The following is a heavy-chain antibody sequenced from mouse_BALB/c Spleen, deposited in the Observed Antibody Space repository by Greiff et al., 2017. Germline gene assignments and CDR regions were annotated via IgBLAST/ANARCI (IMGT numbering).Heavy chain of an antibody. Sequence: VQLQQSGAELARPGASVKMSCKASGYTFTSYTMHWVKQRPGQGLEWIGYINPSSGYTNYNQKFKDKATLTADKSSSTAYMQLSSLTSEDSAVYYCAKRYYGSSPFDYWGQGTTLTGSA. V-gene: IGHV1-4*01. CDR1: GYTFTSYT. CDR2: INPSSGYT. CDR3: AKRYYGSSPFDY. J-gene: IGHJ2*01. D-gene: IGHD1-1*01.